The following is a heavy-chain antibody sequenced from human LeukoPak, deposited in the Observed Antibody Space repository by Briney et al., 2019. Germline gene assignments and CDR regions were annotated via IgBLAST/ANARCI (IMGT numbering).Heavy chain of an antibody. J-gene: IGHJ5*02. V-gene: IGHV7-4-1*02. CDR2: INTNTGNP. CDR1: GYTFTSYA. D-gene: IGHD3-9*01. CDR3: ARDFETTGYNWFDP. Sequence: ASVKVSCKASGYTFTSYAMNWVRQAPGQGLEWMGWINTNTGNPTYAHGFTGRFVFSLDTSVSTAYLQISSLKAEDTAVYYCARDFETTGYNWFDPWGQGTLVTVSS.